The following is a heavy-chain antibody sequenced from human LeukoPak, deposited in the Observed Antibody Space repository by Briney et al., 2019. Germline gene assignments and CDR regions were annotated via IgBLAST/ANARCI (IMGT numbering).Heavy chain of an antibody. CDR1: GFTFSSYG. V-gene: IGHV3-30*18. CDR2: ISYDGSNK. CDR3: AKAEGTMVRGSGNIGNFDY. Sequence: GGSLRLSCAASGFTFSSYGMHWVRQAPGKGLEWVAVISYDGSNKYYADSVKGRFTISRDNSKNTLYLQMNSLRAEDTAVYYCAKAEGTMVRGSGNIGNFDYWGPGTLVTVSS. D-gene: IGHD3-10*01. J-gene: IGHJ4*02.